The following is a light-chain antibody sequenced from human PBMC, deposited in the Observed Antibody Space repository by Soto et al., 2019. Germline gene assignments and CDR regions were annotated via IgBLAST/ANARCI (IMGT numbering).Light chain of an antibody. CDR3: QQTFITPWS. J-gene: IGKJ1*01. CDR1: QTIHSY. CDR2: SAS. V-gene: IGKV1-39*01. Sequence: DVQMTQSPSSLSASVGDRITLTCRASQTIHSYLHWYQFKPGKAPQLLIQSASSLHSGVPSRFSGSGSGTHFTLIIISLQPEDSATYSCQQTFITPWSFGQGTKVEIK.